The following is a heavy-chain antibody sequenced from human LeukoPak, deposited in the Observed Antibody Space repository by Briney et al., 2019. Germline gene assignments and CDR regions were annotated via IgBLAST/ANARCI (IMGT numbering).Heavy chain of an antibody. CDR1: GFTFSSYA. J-gene: IGHJ4*02. Sequence: PGGSLRLSCAASGFTFSSYAMHWVRQAPGKGLEWVAVISYDGSNKYYADSVKGRFTISRDNSKNTLYLQMNSLRAEDTAVYYCAKEGGILEWYPLDYWGQGTLVTVSS. V-gene: IGHV3-30-3*01. CDR2: ISYDGSNK. D-gene: IGHD3-3*01. CDR3: AKEGGILEWYPLDY.